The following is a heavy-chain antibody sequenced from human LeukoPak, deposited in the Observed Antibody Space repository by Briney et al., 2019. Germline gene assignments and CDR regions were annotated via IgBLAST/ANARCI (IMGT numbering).Heavy chain of an antibody. CDR3: VIWGDYDVLTGYYVPDY. CDR2: ITGSGTNR. V-gene: IGHV3-23*01. J-gene: IGHJ4*02. CDR1: GFTFSNYA. Sequence: GGSLRLSCVASGFTFSNYAMSWVRQAPGKGLEWVSAITGSGTNRYYADSLKGRFTTSRDNSKNTVFLQMNSLRHEDTAIYYCVIWGDYDVLTGYYVPDYWGQGTLATVAS. D-gene: IGHD3-9*01.